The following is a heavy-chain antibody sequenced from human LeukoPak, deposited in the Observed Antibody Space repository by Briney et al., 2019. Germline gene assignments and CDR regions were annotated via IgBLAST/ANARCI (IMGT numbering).Heavy chain of an antibody. D-gene: IGHD1-26*01. J-gene: IGHJ2*01. CDR2: IYYSGST. CDR3: ARHGLSAWEGVLDGYFDL. Sequence: SETLSLTCTVSGGSISSSSYYWGWIRQPPGKGLECIGSIYYSGSTYYNPSLKSRITISVDSSKNHFSLRLSSVTAADTAVYYCARHGLSAWEGVLDGYFDLWGRGTLVTVSS. V-gene: IGHV4-39*01. CDR1: GGSISSSSYY.